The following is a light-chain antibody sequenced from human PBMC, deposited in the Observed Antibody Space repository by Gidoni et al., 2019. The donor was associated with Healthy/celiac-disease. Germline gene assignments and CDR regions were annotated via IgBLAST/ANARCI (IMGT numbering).Light chain of an antibody. Sequence: EIVLTQSPASLSSSAGERATLSCRPSQSVSSSYLAWYQQKPGQAPRLLIYGASSRATGIPDRFSGSGSGTDFTLTISRLEPEDFAVYYCQQYGSLALTFGQGTRLEIK. CDR3: QQYGSLALT. V-gene: IGKV3-20*01. J-gene: IGKJ5*01. CDR2: GAS. CDR1: QSVSSSY.